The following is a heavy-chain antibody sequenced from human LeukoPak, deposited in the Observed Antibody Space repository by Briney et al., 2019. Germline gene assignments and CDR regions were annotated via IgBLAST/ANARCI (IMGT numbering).Heavy chain of an antibody. CDR1: GGSLSSGDYY. J-gene: IGHJ4*02. Sequence: PSQTLSLTCTVSGGSLSSGDYYWSWIRQPPGKGLEWIGYIYYSGSTYYNPSLKSRATISVDRSKNQFSLKLSSVTAADTAVYYCARVRPEWELPFGFDYWGQGTLVTVSS. CDR2: IYYSGST. CDR3: ARVRPEWELPFGFDY. D-gene: IGHD1-26*01. V-gene: IGHV4-30-4*08.